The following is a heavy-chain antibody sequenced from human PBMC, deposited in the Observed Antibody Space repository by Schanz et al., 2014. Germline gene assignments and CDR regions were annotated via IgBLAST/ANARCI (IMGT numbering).Heavy chain of an antibody. Sequence: QLQLQESGPGLVKPSETLSLTCTVSGDSISSSSYYWGWIRQPPGKGLEWIGSMYSSGITYYSPPPQMRLTFSVDTPKNQFPLNLSSVTAADTAVYYCARHARHATLLPVAVVTSPFDYWGQGTLVTVSS. CDR1: GDSISSSSYY. CDR3: ARHARHATLLPVAVVTSPFDY. V-gene: IGHV4-39*01. J-gene: IGHJ4*02. CDR2: MYSSGIT. D-gene: IGHD2-21*02.